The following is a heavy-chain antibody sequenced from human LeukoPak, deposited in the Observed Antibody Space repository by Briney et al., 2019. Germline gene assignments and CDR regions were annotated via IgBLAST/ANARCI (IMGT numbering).Heavy chain of an antibody. CDR2: IYYSGGT. CDR1: GGSISSSNYY. CDR3: ARAGIAKAPLRATPFAY. Sequence: SETLSLTCTVSGGSISSSNYYWGWIRQPPGKGLEWIGSIYYSGGTYYNPSLKSRVTISVDTSKNQFSLKLSSVTAADTAVYYCARAGIAKAPLRATPFAYWGQGTLVTVSS. D-gene: IGHD1-26*01. V-gene: IGHV4-39*07. J-gene: IGHJ4*02.